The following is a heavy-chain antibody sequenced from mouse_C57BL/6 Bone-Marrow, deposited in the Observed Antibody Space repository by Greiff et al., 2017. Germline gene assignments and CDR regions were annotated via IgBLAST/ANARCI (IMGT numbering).Heavy chain of an antibody. CDR2: IYPRSGNT. V-gene: IGHV1-81*01. D-gene: IGHD2-3*01. J-gene: IGHJ4*01. Sequence: QVQLQQSGAELARPGASVKLSCKASGYTFTSYGISWVKQRTGQGLEWIGEIYPRSGNTYYNEKFKGKATLTADKSSSTAYMELRSLTSEDSAVYFGARDGYYFLDYAMDYWGQGTSVTVSS. CDR3: ARDGYYFLDYAMDY. CDR1: GYTFTSYG.